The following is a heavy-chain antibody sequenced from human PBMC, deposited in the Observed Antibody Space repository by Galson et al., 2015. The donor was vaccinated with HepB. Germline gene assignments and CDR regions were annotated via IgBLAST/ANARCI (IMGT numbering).Heavy chain of an antibody. V-gene: IGHV3-33*01. CDR3: ARDSAVGATTQGDDAFDI. J-gene: IGHJ3*02. CDR1: GFTFSSYG. Sequence: SLRLSCAASGFTFSSYGMHWVRQAPGKGLEWVAVIWYDGSNKYYADSVKGRFTISRDNSKSTLYLQMNSLRAEDTAVYYCARDSAVGATTQGDDAFDIWGQGTMVTVSS. D-gene: IGHD1-26*01. CDR2: IWYDGSNK.